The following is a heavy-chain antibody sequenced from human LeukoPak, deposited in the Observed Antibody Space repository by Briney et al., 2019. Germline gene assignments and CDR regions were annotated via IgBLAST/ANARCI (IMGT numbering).Heavy chain of an antibody. V-gene: IGHV1-69*13. J-gene: IGHJ4*02. CDR1: GGIFSSYV. CDR3: ARERYDSSGYYIDY. Sequence: ASVKVSCKASGGIFSSYVISWVRQAPGQGLEWMGGIIPIFGTANYAQKFQGRVTITADESTSTAYMELSSLRSEDTAVYYCARERYDSSGYYIDYWGQGTLVTVSS. D-gene: IGHD3-22*01. CDR2: IIPIFGTA.